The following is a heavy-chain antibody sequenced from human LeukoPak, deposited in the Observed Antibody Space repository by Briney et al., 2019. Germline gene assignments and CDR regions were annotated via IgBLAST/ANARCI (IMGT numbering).Heavy chain of an antibody. J-gene: IGHJ5*02. Sequence: PSETLPLTCAVSGGSISSGGYSWSWIRQPPGKGLEWIGYIYHSGSTYYNPSLKSRVTISVDRSKNQFSLKLSSVTAADTAVYYCAREGLRGGGNNWFDPWGQGTLVTVSS. CDR2: IYHSGST. D-gene: IGHD3-10*01. CDR1: GGSISSGGYS. CDR3: AREGLRGGGNNWFDP. V-gene: IGHV4-30-2*01.